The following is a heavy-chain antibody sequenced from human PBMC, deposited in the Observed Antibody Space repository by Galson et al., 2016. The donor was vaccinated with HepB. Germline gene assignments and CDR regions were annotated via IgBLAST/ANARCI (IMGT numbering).Heavy chain of an antibody. Sequence: SETLSLTCVVYGGSFSDYYWSWIRQPPGKGLEWIGEINHSGSTHYNPSLKSRVTISVDTSKNQFSLKLSSVTAADTAVYYCARGPCGGSCYSYSNYYYYYGMDVWGQGTTVTASS. J-gene: IGHJ6*02. CDR3: ARGPCGGSCYSYSNYYYYYGMDV. V-gene: IGHV4-34*01. D-gene: IGHD2-15*01. CDR2: INHSGST. CDR1: GGSFSDYY.